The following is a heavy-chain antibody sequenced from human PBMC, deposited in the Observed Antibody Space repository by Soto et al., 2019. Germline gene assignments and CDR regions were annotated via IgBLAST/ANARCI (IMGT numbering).Heavy chain of an antibody. V-gene: IGHV4-61*01. CDR1: GASMTGASMSSYY. Sequence: SETLSLTCTVSGASMTGASMSSYYWSWIRQPPGKGLEWIGYIYYIGSTDYNPSLKSRVTISVDTSNNQFSLKLNSVTSADTAVYYCARASISGGNSASHYPMDVWGQGTTVPVYS. CDR3: ARASISGGNSASHYPMDV. CDR2: IYYIGST. D-gene: IGHD2-15*01. J-gene: IGHJ6*02.